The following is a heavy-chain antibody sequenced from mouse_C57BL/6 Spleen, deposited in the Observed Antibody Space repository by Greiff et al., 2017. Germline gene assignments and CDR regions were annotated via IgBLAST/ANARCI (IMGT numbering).Heavy chain of an antibody. J-gene: IGHJ1*03. CDR2: INPNNGGT. CDR1: GYTFTDSN. CDR3: ALGRNWYFDV. Sequence: EVKLVESGPELVKPGASVKMSCKASGYTFTDSNMHWVKQSHGKSLEWIGYINPNNGGTSYNQKFQGKATLTVNKSSSTAYMELRSLTSEDSAVYYCALGRNWYFDVWGTGTTVTVSS. V-gene: IGHV1-22*01. D-gene: IGHD4-1*01.